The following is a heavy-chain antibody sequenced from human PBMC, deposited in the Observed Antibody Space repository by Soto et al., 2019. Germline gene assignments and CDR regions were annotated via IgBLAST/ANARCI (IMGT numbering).Heavy chain of an antibody. Sequence: GESLKISCKGSGYSFTSYWIGWVRQMPGKGLEWMGIIYPGDSDTRYSPSFQGQVTISADKSISTAYLQWSSLKASDTAMYYCARHYYPRYYGSGSYSPDYYYGMDVWGQGTTVTVSS. CDR3: ARHYYPRYYGSGSYSPDYYYGMDV. D-gene: IGHD3-10*01. CDR1: GYSFTSYW. J-gene: IGHJ6*02. V-gene: IGHV5-51*01. CDR2: IYPGDSDT.